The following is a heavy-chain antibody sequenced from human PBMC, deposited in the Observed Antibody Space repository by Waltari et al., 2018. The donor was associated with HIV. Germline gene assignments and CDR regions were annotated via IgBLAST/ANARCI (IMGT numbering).Heavy chain of an antibody. V-gene: IGHV4-34*01. CDR3: ARAYNSGPTPHNYYYYGIDV. D-gene: IGHD3-22*01. CDR2: VNHRGDT. Sequence: QWGSGQLRPSNTLSLTCAVYGGSFKGYFWHWVRRAPGRGLEWIGDVNHRGDTNYSPSLSGGVSLSVETSKNQFSLRLTSLTAADSATYYCARAYNSGPTPHNYYYYGIDVWGRGTTVVVSS. CDR1: GGSFKGYF. J-gene: IGHJ6*02.